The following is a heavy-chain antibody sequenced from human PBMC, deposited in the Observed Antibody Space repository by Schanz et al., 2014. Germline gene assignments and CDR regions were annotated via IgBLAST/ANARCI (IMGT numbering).Heavy chain of an antibody. CDR3: ARDKGGYYPFDY. Sequence: EVQLVESGGGLVQPGGSLRLSCTASGFTFSTYWMSWVRQAPGKGLEWVANIKQDESERSYVDSVKGRFTTSRDNAKNSLYLQMNSLRAEDSAVYYCARDKGGYYPFDYWGQGTLVTVSS. CDR2: IKQDESER. J-gene: IGHJ4*02. D-gene: IGHD3-3*01. V-gene: IGHV3-7*01. CDR1: GFTFSTYW.